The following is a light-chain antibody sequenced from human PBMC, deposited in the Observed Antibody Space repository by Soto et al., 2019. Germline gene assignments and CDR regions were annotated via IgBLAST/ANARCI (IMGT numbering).Light chain of an antibody. CDR1: DIGSKG. J-gene: IGLJ3*02. Sequence: SYELTQPPSVSVAPGQTARITCGGDDIGSKGVHWYQQKPGQAPVVVVYDDSDRPSGIPERFSGSNSGNTATLTISWVEAGDEADYYCQVSDAGSVFGGGTKVTVL. CDR2: DDS. CDR3: QVSDAGSV. V-gene: IGLV3-21*02.